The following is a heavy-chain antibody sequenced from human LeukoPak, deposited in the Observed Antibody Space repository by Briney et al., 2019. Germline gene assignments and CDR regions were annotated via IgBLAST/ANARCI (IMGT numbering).Heavy chain of an antibody. CDR2: INPSGGST. D-gene: IGHD2-2*02. J-gene: IGHJ3*02. CDR3: ARSTVYCSGANCHNAFDI. Sequence: ASVKVSCKASGYTFTSYYMHWVRQAPGQGLEWMGIINPSGGSTSYAQKFQGRVTMTRDTSISTAYMELSSLRSDDTAVYYCARSTVYCSGANCHNAFDIWGQGTMVTVSS. V-gene: IGHV1-46*01. CDR1: GYTFTSYY.